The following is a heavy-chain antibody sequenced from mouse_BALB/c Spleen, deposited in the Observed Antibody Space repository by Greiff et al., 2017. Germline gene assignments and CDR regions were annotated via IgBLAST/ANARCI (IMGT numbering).Heavy chain of an antibody. CDR3: ARLRGHFYAMDY. V-gene: IGHV1-39*01. J-gene: IGHJ4*01. Sequence: EVQLQQTGPELVKPGASVKISCKASGYSFTDYIMLWVTQSHGKSLEWIGNINPYYGSTSYNLKFKGKATLTVDKSSSTAYMQLNSLTSEDSAVYYCARLRGHFYAMDYWGQGTSVTVSS. CDR2: INPYYGST. CDR1: GYSFTDYI.